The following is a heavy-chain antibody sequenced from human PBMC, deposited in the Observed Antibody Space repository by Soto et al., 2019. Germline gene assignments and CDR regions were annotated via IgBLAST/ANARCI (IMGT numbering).Heavy chain of an antibody. D-gene: IGHD5-18*01. J-gene: IGHJ6*02. V-gene: IGHV2-26*01. CDR3: ARTRGRGYSYGYTQENYYYYYGMDV. CDR2: IFSNDEK. CDR1: GFSLSNARMG. Sequence: QVTLKESGPVLVKPTETLTLTCTVSGFSLSNARMGVSWIRQPPGKALEWLAHIFSNDEKSYSTSLKSRLTISKDTSKSQVVLTMTNMDPVDTATYYCARTRGRGYSYGYTQENYYYYYGMDVWGQGTTVTVSS.